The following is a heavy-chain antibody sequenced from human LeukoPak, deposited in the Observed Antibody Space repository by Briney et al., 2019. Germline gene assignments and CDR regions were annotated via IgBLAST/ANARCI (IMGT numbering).Heavy chain of an antibody. Sequence: SETLSLTCTVSGGSISSYYWSWIRQSPGKGLEGIGYIYYTGSTNYNPSLKSRVTISVDTSKNQFSLKLSSVTAADTAVYYCARGPNYPSPSPFDYWGQGTLVTVSS. CDR1: GGSISSYY. V-gene: IGHV4-59*08. J-gene: IGHJ4*02. CDR2: IYYTGST. CDR3: ARGPNYPSPSPFDY. D-gene: IGHD5-24*01.